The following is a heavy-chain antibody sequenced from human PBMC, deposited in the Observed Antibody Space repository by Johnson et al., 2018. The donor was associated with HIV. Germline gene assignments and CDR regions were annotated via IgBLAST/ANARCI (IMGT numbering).Heavy chain of an antibody. CDR1: GLNFSDYG. V-gene: IGHV3-30-3*01. CDR3: ARGRITMIGVDLRGGGFDI. Sequence: QVQLVESGGGVVQPGRSVRLSCAASGLNFSDYGMHWVRQAPGKGLEWVAVISFDGSKEYYADSVKGRFTISRDNSKKTLYLQVTRLRDEDTAVYYCARGRITMIGVDLRGGGFDIWGQGTTVTVSS. J-gene: IGHJ3*02. D-gene: IGHD3-22*01. CDR2: ISFDGSKE.